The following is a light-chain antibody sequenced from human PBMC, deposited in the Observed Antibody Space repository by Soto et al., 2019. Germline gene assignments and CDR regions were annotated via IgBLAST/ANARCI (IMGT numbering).Light chain of an antibody. Sequence: EIVMTQSPATLSLSPGERATLSCRASQSVSSNLAWYQQKPGQAPRLLIYGASTRATGIPARFSGSGSETEFTLTISSLQSEDFAVHYCQQYNNWPQWTFGQGTKVEIK. V-gene: IGKV3-15*01. J-gene: IGKJ1*01. CDR1: QSVSSN. CDR2: GAS. CDR3: QQYNNWPQWT.